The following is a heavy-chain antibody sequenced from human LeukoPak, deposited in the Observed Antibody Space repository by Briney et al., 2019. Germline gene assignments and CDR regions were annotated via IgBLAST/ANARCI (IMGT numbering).Heavy chain of an antibody. J-gene: IGHJ6*03. CDR1: GYTFTGYY. Sequence: ASVKVSCKASGYTFTGYYMHWVRQAPGQGLEWMGWINPNSGGTNYAQKFQGRVTMTRDTSISTAYMELSRLRSEDTAVYYCAAAIQLAYYYYYMDVWGKGTTVTVSS. CDR2: INPNSGGT. V-gene: IGHV1-2*02. CDR3: AAAIQLAYYYYYMDV. D-gene: IGHD5-18*01.